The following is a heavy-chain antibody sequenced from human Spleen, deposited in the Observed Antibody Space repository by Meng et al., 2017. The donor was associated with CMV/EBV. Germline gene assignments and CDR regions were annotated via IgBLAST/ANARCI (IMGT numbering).Heavy chain of an antibody. D-gene: IGHD3-3*01. V-gene: IGHV3-11*01. CDR1: GFTFSDYY. CDR3: ARNYDLWRGYPNWFDP. CDR2: ISSSGSTT. J-gene: IGHJ5*02. Sequence: GGSLRLSCAASGFTFSDYYMSWIRQAPGKGLEWVSYISSSGSTTSYADSVKGRFTISRDNAKNSLFLQMNSLGADDTAVYYCARNYDLWRGYPNWFDPWGQGTLVTVSS.